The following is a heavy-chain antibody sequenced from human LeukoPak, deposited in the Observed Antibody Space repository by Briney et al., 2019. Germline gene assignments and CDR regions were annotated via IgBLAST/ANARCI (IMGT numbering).Heavy chain of an antibody. V-gene: IGHV3-7*01. CDR1: GFTFSSYW. CDR3: ARRDYDILTGIVDY. Sequence: GGSLRLSCAASGFTFSSYWMSWVRQAPGKGLEWVASIKQDGSEKYYVDSVKGRFTISRDNAKNSLYLQMNSLRAEDTAVYYCARRDYDILTGIVDYWGQGTLVTVSS. J-gene: IGHJ4*02. CDR2: IKQDGSEK. D-gene: IGHD3-9*01.